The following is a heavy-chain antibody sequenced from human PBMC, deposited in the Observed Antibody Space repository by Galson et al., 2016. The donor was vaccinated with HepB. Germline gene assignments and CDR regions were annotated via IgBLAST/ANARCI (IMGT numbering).Heavy chain of an antibody. V-gene: IGHV3-30*18. D-gene: IGHD3-16*02. J-gene: IGHJ6*02. Sequence: SLRLSCAASGFTFSSYGMHWVRQAPGKGLEWVAVISYDGSNKYYADSVKGRFTISRDNSKNTLYLQMNSLRAEDTAVYYCAKDGLYIGDYVWGSYRPYDYGMDVWGQGTTVTVSS. CDR1: GFTFSSYG. CDR2: ISYDGSNK. CDR3: AKDGLYIGDYVWGSYRPYDYGMDV.